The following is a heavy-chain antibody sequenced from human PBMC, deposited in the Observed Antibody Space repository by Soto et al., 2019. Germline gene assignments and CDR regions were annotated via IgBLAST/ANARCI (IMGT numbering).Heavy chain of an antibody. CDR3: ARGGDSSGYYLDY. Sequence: PGGSLRLSCAASGFTFSSYAMHWVRQAPGKGLEWVAVISYDGSNKYYADSVKGRFTISRDNSKNTLYLQMNSLRAEDTAVYYCARGGDSSGYYLDYWGQGTLVTVSS. CDR2: ISYDGSNK. CDR1: GFTFSSYA. D-gene: IGHD3-22*01. J-gene: IGHJ4*02. V-gene: IGHV3-30-3*01.